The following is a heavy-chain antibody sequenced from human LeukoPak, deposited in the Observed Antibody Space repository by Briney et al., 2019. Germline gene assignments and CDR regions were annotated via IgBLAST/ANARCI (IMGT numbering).Heavy chain of an antibody. D-gene: IGHD5-24*01. V-gene: IGHV3-NL1*01. CDR1: GFTFSSYG. J-gene: IGHJ3*02. Sequence: GGSLRLSCAASGFTFSSYGMGWVRQAPGKGLEWVSSIGSDGANTYQTDSVKGRFTTSRDNSKNTLYLQMNSLRAEDTAVYYCAKTVDGYIKDAFDIWGQGTMVTVSS. CDR3: AKTVDGYIKDAFDI. CDR2: IGSDGANT.